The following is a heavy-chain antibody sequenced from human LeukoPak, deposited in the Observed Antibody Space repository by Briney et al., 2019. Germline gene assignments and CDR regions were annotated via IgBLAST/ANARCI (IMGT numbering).Heavy chain of an antibody. J-gene: IGHJ4*02. V-gene: IGHV3-7*02. D-gene: IGHD2-21*01. CDR3: ASFAGY. CDR2: VKQEGFEK. CDR1: GFTFSNYW. Sequence: GGSLRLSCVASGFTFSNYWMSWVRQAPGKGLEWVANVKQEGFEKYYVDSVKGRFTISRDNAKNTLYLQMNSLRAEDTAVYYCASFAGYRGQGTLVTVSS.